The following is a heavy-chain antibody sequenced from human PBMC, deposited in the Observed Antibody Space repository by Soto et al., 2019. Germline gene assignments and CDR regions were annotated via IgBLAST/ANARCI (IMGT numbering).Heavy chain of an antibody. D-gene: IGHD5-12*01. CDR3: ARGGVSGYDYWYYYYYMDV. CDR2: INSDGSST. J-gene: IGHJ6*03. Sequence: GGSLRLSCAASGFTFSSYWMHWVRQAPGKGLVWVSRINSDGSSTSYADSVKGRFTISRGNAKNPLYLQMNSLRAEDTAVYYCARGGVSGYDYWYYYYYMDVWGKGTTVTVSS. CDR1: GFTFSSYW. V-gene: IGHV3-74*01.